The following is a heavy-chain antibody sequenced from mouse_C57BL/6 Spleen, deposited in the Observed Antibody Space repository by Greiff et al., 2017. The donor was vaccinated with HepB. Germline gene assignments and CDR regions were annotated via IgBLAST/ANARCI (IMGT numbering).Heavy chain of an antibody. J-gene: IGHJ4*01. D-gene: IGHD1-1*01. CDR1: GYTFTSYW. V-gene: IGHV1-7*01. CDR2: INPSSGYT. Sequence: VQLQQSGAELAKPGASVKLSCKASGYTFTSYWMHWVKQRPGQGLEWIGYINPSSGYTKYNQKFKDKATLTADKSSSTAYMQLSSLTYEDSAVYYCARGITTVVEGYYYAMDYWGQGTSVTVSS. CDR3: ARGITTVVEGYYYAMDY.